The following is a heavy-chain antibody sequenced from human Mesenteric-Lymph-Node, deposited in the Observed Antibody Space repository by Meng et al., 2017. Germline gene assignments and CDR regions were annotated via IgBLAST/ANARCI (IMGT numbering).Heavy chain of an antibody. CDR1: GFTFSSYA. CDR2: ISGSGGST. V-gene: IGHV3-23*01. D-gene: IGHD3-10*01. CDR3: VRDREIRGIYWYYYGLDV. Sequence: GESLKISCAASGFTFSSYAMSWVRQAPGKGLEWVSAISGSGGSTYYADSVRGRFTISRDNSKNSLYLQMNSLRAEDTAVYYCVRDREIRGIYWYYYGLDVWGQGTTVTVSS. J-gene: IGHJ6*02.